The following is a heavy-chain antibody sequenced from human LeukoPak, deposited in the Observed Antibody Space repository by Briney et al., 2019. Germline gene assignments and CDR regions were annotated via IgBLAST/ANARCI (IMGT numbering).Heavy chain of an antibody. V-gene: IGHV1-69*05. CDR1: GGTFSSYA. CDR3: ARALALDYYYYMDV. J-gene: IGHJ6*03. D-gene: IGHD6-13*01. CDR2: IIPIFGTA. Sequence: GASVTVSCKASGGTFSSYAISWVRQAPGQGLEWMGGIIPIFGTANYAQKFQGRVTITTDESTSTAYMELSSLSSEDTAVYYCARALALDYYYYMDVWGKGTTVTVSS.